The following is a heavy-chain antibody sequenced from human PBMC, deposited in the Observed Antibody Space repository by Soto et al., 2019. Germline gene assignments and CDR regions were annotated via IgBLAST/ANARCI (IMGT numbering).Heavy chain of an antibody. Sequence: GGSLRLSCAASGFGFSTHALSWVRQAPGKGLEWLSSITNTGITTHYADSVKDRFTISRENSRNTLHLQMNNLRVDDTAAYYCAKGFDYGDTKHIDHWGQGTLVTVSS. V-gene: IGHV3-23*01. D-gene: IGHD4-17*01. J-gene: IGHJ4*02. CDR3: AKGFDYGDTKHIDH. CDR1: GFGFSTHA. CDR2: ITNTGITT.